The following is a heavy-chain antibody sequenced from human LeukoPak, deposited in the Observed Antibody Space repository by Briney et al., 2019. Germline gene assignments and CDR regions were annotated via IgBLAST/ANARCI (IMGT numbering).Heavy chain of an antibody. J-gene: IGHJ4*02. CDR2: IYYSGST. CDR1: GGSISSSSYY. V-gene: IGHV4-39*07. CDR3: ASQFIAAAYYYFDY. Sequence: PSETLSLTCTVSGGSISSSSYYWGWIRQPPGKGLEWIGSIYYSGSTYYNPSLKSRVTISVDTSKNQSSLKLSSVTAADTAVYYCASQFIAAAYYYFDYWGQGTLVTVSS. D-gene: IGHD6-13*01.